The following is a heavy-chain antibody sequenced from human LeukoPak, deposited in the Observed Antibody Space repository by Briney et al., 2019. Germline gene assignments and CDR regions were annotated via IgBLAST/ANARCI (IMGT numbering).Heavy chain of an antibody. CDR1: GGSVSSGGYS. CDR3: ARSGSTDFDY. J-gene: IGHJ4*02. CDR2: IYHSGRA. D-gene: IGHD5-12*01. Sequence: PSQTLSLTCAVSGGSVSSGGYSWSWIRQPPGNGLEWIGYIYHSGRASYNPSLKSRVTTSLDRSRNHVSLNLTSVTAADTAVYYCARSGSTDFDYWGQGTLVTVSS. V-gene: IGHV4-30-2*01.